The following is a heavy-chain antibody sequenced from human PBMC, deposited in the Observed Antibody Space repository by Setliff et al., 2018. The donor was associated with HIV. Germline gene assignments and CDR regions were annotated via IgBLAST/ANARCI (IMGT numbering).Heavy chain of an antibody. V-gene: IGHV1-18*01. J-gene: IGHJ6*03. D-gene: IGHD6-13*01. CDR2: ISAYNGNT. Sequence: SVKVSCKASGYAFTSYGISWVRQAPGQGLEWMGWISAYNGNTNYAQKLQGRVTMTTDTSTSTAYMELRSLRSDDTAVYYCARVGGSSSWSYYYYYMDVWGKGTTVTVSS. CDR3: ARVGGSSSWSYYYYYMDV. CDR1: GYAFTSYG.